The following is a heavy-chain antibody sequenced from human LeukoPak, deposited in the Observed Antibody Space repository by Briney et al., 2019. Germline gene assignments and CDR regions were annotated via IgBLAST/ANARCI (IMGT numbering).Heavy chain of an antibody. CDR3: ASLSGGLFDY. J-gene: IGHJ4*02. CDR1: GGSISSSSYC. D-gene: IGHD3-16*01. Sequence: SETLSLTCTVSGGSISSSSYCWGWIRQPPGKGLEWIGSIYYGGSTYYNPSLKSRVTISVDTSKNQFSLKLSSVTAADTAVYYCASLSGGLFDYWGQGTLVTVSS. CDR2: IYYGGST. V-gene: IGHV4-39*01.